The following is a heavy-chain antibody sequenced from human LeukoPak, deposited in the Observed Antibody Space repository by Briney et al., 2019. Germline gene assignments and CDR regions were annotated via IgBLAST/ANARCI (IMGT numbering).Heavy chain of an antibody. V-gene: IGHV3-23*01. CDR3: ASLVSSSWYNWFDP. D-gene: IGHD6-13*01. CDR2: ISGSGGST. Sequence: GGSLRLSCAASGFTFSSYAMSWVRQAPGKGLEWVSAISGSGGSTYYADSVKGRFTISRDNSKNTLYLQMNSLRAEDTAVYYCASLVSSSWYNWFDPWGQGTLVTVSS. CDR1: GFTFSSYA. J-gene: IGHJ5*02.